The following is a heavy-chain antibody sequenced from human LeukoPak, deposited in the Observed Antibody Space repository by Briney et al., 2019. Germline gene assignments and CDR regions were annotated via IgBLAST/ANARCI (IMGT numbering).Heavy chain of an antibody. Sequence: SETLSLTCTVSGGSISSYYWSWIRQPPGKGLEWIGYIYYSGSTNYNPSLESRVTISLDKSKNQFSLELTSVTAADTAVYYCARIHRYCSGGACYVLDNWGQGTLVAVSS. CDR2: IYYSGST. V-gene: IGHV4-59*01. CDR1: GGSISSYY. CDR3: ARIHRYCSGGACYVLDN. J-gene: IGHJ4*02. D-gene: IGHD2-15*01.